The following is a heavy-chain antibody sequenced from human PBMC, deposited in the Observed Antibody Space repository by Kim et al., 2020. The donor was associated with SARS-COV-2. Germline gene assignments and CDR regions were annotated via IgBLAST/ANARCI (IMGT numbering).Heavy chain of an antibody. V-gene: IGHV3-33*01. J-gene: IGHJ6*02. D-gene: IGHD3-10*01. Sequence: GGSLRLSCAASGFTFSSYGMHWVHQAPGMGLEWVAVIWYDGSNRYYADSVKGRFTISRDNSKNTLYLQMNSMRAEDTAVYYCARTLVLSGYYGMDVWGQG. CDR2: IWYDGSNR. CDR3: ARTLVLSGYYGMDV. CDR1: GFTFSSYG.